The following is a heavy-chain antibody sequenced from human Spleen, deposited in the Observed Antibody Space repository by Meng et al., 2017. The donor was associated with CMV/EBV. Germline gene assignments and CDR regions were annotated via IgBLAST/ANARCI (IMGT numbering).Heavy chain of an antibody. J-gene: IGHJ4*02. D-gene: IGHD2-2*01. CDR1: GFTFSDYY. Sequence: GGSLRLSCAASGFTFSDYYMSWIRQAPGKGLEWVSYISSSGSTIYYADSVKGRFTISRDNAKNSRYLQMNSLRAEDTAVYYCARSDLYCSSTSCHLFDYWGQGTLVTVSS. V-gene: IGHV3-11*01. CDR3: ARSDLYCSSTSCHLFDY. CDR2: ISSSGSTI.